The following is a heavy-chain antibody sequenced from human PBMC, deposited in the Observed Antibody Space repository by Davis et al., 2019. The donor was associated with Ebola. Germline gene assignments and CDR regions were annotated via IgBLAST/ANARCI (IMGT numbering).Heavy chain of an antibody. Sequence: GESLKISCAASGFTFSSYSMNWVRQAPGKGLEWVSYISSSSSTIYYAVSVKGRFTISRDNSRNTLYLQMNSLRAEDTAVYYCARDQGIVRATEIFDYWGQGTLVTVSS. D-gene: IGHD1-26*01. CDR2: ISSSSSTI. CDR3: ARDQGIVRATEIFDY. V-gene: IGHV3-48*01. J-gene: IGHJ4*02. CDR1: GFTFSSYS.